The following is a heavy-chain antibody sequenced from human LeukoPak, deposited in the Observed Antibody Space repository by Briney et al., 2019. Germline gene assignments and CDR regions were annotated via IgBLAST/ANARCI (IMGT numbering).Heavy chain of an antibody. CDR1: GYSITSSSW. CDR3: ARGEYSSSRSFDY. Sequence: PSETLSLTCAVSGYSITSSSWWGWIRQPPGKGLEWIGYIYHSGTTYYNPSLQSRVTMSVDKSKSQFSLKLSSVTAADTAVYYCARGEYSSSRSFDYWGQGALVTVSS. J-gene: IGHJ4*02. V-gene: IGHV4-28*03. CDR2: IYHSGTT. D-gene: IGHD6-6*01.